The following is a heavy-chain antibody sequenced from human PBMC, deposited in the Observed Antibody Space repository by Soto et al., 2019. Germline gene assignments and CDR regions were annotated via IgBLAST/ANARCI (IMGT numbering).Heavy chain of an antibody. J-gene: IGHJ6*02. CDR2: IYTSEST. Sequence: PSETLSLTCTVSGVSISSYFWTWIRQPAGKGLEWIGRIYTSESTNYNPSLKSRVTMSVDTSKNQFSLKLSSVTAADTAVYYCARVGGEYCGDDCSYYNGMDVWGQGTTVTVSS. V-gene: IGHV4-4*07. CDR3: ARVGGEYCGDDCSYYNGMDV. D-gene: IGHD2-21*02. CDR1: GVSISSYF.